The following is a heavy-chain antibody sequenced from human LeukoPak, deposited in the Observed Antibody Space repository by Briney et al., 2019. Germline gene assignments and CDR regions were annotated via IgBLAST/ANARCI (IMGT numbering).Heavy chain of an antibody. CDR3: ARGSGDYIWGTKGYYFDY. CDR1: GYSISSGYY. V-gene: IGHV4-38-2*02. CDR2: IHRSGTT. Sequence: SETLSLTCTVSGYSISSGYYWGWIRQPPGKGLECIGIIHRSGTTYYNPSLKRRTTISVDTSKNQFSMTVSSVTAADTAVYYCARGSGDYIWGTKGYYFDYWGQGALVTVSS. D-gene: IGHD3-16*01. J-gene: IGHJ4*02.